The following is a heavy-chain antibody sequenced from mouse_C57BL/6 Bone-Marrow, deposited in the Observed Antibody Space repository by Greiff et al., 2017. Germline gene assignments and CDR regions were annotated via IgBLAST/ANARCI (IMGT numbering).Heavy chain of an antibody. CDR2: IYPGGGYT. J-gene: IGHJ3*01. D-gene: IGHD1-2*01. CDR3: ARSYYYGWGFAY. V-gene: IGHV1-63*01. CDR1: GYTFTNYW. Sequence: SGAELVRPGTSVKMSCKASGYTFTNYWIGWAKQRPGHGLEWIGDIYPGGGYTNYNEKFKGKATLTADKSSSTAYMQFSSLTSEDSAIYYCARSYYYGWGFAYWGQGTLVTVSA.